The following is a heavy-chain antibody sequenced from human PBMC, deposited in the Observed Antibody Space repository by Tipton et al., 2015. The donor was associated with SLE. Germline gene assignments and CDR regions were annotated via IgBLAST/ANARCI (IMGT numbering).Heavy chain of an antibody. CDR2: INDRGDTT. CDR3: ARSVPLGYYFDY. J-gene: IGHJ4*02. V-gene: IGHV3-23*01. Sequence: SLRLSCAASGFIFTSYTLTWFRQAPGKGLEWVSGINDRGDTTFYADSVKGRFTISRDNPKNTLFLQMDSLRAEDTAVYYCARSVPLGYYFDYWGKGTLVTVSS. CDR1: GFIFTSYT. D-gene: IGHD2-15*01.